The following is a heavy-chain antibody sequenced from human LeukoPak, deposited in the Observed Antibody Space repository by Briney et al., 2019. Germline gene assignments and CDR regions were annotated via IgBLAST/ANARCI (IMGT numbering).Heavy chain of an antibody. CDR3: ARESMGATTGYFDY. Sequence: ASVKVSCKASGYTFTGYYMHWVRQAPGQGLEWMGWINPNSGGTNYAQKFQGRVTMTRDTSISTAYMELSRLGSDDTAVYYCARESMGATTGYFDYWGQGTLVTVSS. CDR1: GYTFTGYY. V-gene: IGHV1-2*02. D-gene: IGHD1-26*01. J-gene: IGHJ4*02. CDR2: INPNSGGT.